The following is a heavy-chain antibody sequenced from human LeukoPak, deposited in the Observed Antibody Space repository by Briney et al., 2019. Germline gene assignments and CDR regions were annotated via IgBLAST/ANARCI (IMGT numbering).Heavy chain of an antibody. J-gene: IGHJ6*02. CDR3: ARAYCGGDCYANYYGMDV. D-gene: IGHD2-21*02. CDR1: GFTFSDYY. V-gene: IGHV3-11*01. CDR2: ISSSGSTI. Sequence: GGSLRLSCAASGFTFSDYYMSWIRQAPGKGLEWVSYISSSGSTIYYADSVKGRFTISRDNAKNSLYLQMNSLRAEDTAVYYCARAYCGGDCYANYYGMDVWGQGTTVTVSS.